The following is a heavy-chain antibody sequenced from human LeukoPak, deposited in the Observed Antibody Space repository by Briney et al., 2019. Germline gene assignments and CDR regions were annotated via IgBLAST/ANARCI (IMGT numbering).Heavy chain of an antibody. Sequence: GESLKISCKSSGYSFTTYWIAWVRQMPGKGLEWMGIIYPGDSDTRFSPSFQGQVTISADKSISTAYLQWTSLKASDSPMYYCARVLIRGDEIDYWGQGTLVTVSS. CDR1: GYSFTTYW. CDR2: IYPGDSDT. D-gene: IGHD2-21*01. V-gene: IGHV5-51*01. J-gene: IGHJ4*02. CDR3: ARVLIRGDEIDY.